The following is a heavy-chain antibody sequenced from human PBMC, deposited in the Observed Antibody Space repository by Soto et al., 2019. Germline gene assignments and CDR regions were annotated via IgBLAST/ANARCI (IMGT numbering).Heavy chain of an antibody. Sequence: QVHLVESGGGVVRPGRSLRLSCEASGFTFNNYTMHWVRHSPAKGLEWVAVIAYDGSNQLYADSVKGRFIISRDNSAHTVFLEMSSLGAEDPAVYYCARDRGARYFDNTGYYHGRTIFDDWGQGTLVTVSS. D-gene: IGHD3-22*01. CDR1: GFTFNNYT. CDR2: IAYDGSNQ. V-gene: IGHV3-30-3*01. J-gene: IGHJ4*02. CDR3: ARDRGARYFDNTGYYHGRTIFDD.